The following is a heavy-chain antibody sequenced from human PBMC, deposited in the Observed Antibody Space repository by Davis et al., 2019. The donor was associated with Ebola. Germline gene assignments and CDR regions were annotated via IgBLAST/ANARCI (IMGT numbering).Heavy chain of an antibody. V-gene: IGHV1-2*02. CDR1: GYTFTGYY. D-gene: IGHD3-22*01. CDR2: INPNSGGT. Sequence: ASVQVSCKASGYTFTGYYMHWVRQAPGQGLEWMGWINPNSGGTNYAQKFQGRVTMTRDTSISTAYMELSRLRSDDTAVYYCARGPNYYDSSGYPYFDYWGQGTLVTVSS. J-gene: IGHJ4*02. CDR3: ARGPNYYDSSGYPYFDY.